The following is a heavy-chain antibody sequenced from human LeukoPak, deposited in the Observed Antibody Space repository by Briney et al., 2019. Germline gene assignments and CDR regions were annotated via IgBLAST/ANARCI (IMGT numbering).Heavy chain of an antibody. CDR1: GGSISSSNYY. J-gene: IGHJ6*02. Sequence: NPSETLSLTCTVSGGSISSSNYYWSWIRQPPGKGLEWIGYIYYSGSTNYNPSLKSRVAISVDTSKNQFSLKLSSVTAADTAVYYCARLNWFGFFGRKSYGMDVWGQGTTVTVSS. CDR3: ARLNWFGFFGRKSYGMDV. V-gene: IGHV4-61*05. CDR2: IYYSGST. D-gene: IGHD3-3*01.